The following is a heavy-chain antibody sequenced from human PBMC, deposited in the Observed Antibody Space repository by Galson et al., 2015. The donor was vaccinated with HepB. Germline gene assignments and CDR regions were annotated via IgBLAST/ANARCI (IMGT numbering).Heavy chain of an antibody. CDR3: ARLNYYDTAGRVDY. D-gene: IGHD3-22*01. J-gene: IGHJ4*02. CDR2: IYYTGST. V-gene: IGHV4-39*01. Sequence: GWIRQPPGKGLEWIGTIYYTGSTSYTPSLKSRLTISADASNNQFSLKLTSVTATDTAMYYCARLNYYDTAGRVDYWGQGTLVTVSS.